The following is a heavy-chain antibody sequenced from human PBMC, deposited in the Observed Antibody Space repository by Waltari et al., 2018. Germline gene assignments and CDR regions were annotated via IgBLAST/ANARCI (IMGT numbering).Heavy chain of an antibody. V-gene: IGHV4-39*07. CDR1: GFSLSTSGVG. CDR3: ARHMTTVTTSSFDY. J-gene: IGHJ4*02. D-gene: IGHD4-17*01. CDR2: ITHSGSS. Sequence: KESGPTLVKPTQTLTLTCTFSGFSLSTSGVGVGWIRQPPGKALEWIGSITHSGSSYYNPSLRSRVTLLVDTSKNQFSLRVNSVTAADMALYYCARHMTTVTTSSFDYWGQGALVTVSS.